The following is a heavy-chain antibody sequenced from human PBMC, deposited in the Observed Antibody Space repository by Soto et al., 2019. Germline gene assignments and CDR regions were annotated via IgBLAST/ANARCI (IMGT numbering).Heavy chain of an antibody. V-gene: IGHV1-3*01. D-gene: IGHD6-25*01. Sequence: SVKVSCKASGYTFTSYAMHWVRQAPGQRLEWMGWINAGNGNTKYSKKFQGRVMITRDTSASTAYMELSSLRSEDTAVYYCARVGAAARPYYFDYCGQGTLVTVRS. CDR1: GYTFTSYA. CDR2: INAGNGNT. J-gene: IGHJ4*02. CDR3: ARVGAAARPYYFDY.